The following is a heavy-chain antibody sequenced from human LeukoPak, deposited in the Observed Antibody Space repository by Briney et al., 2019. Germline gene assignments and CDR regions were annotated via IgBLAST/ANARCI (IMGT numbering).Heavy chain of an antibody. CDR1: GFAFSSYA. J-gene: IGHJ4*02. CDR3: ANDYRSGSFHDF. CDR2: ISRRDDYT. D-gene: IGHD3-10*01. Sequence: GGSLRLSCAASGFAFSSYALSWVRQPPGKGLEWVSVISRRDDYTYYADSVKGRFTISRDNSKNTLYLQMNTLRAEDTAVYYCANDYRSGSFHDFWGQGTLVTVSS. V-gene: IGHV3-23*01.